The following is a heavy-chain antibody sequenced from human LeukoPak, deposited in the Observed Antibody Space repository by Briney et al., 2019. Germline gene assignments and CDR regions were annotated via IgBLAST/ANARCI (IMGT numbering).Heavy chain of an antibody. D-gene: IGHD2-2*01. V-gene: IGHV4-4*02. J-gene: IGHJ4*02. Sequence: SGTLSLTCAVSGGSISSSNWWSWVRQPPGKGLEWIGEIYHSGSTNYNPSLKSRATISVDKSKNQFSLKLSSVTAADTAVYYCARDHLGDVPAAAMDYFDYWGQGTLVTVSS. CDR3: ARDHLGDVPAAAMDYFDY. CDR1: GGSISSSNW. CDR2: IYHSGST.